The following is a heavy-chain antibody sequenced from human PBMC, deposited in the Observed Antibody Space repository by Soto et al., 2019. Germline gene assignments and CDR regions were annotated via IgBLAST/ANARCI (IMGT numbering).Heavy chain of an antibody. Sequence: EVQLLESGGGLTQPGGYLRLSCAASGFIFSDYAMYWVRQAPGKGVEWVSVISGSDGTTYYADSVRGRFTMSRDNSRNTIYLQMMSLRAEDTAVYYCAKVIGGSESYWGGSHYYYALDVWGQGTTVTVSS. D-gene: IGHD3-10*01. V-gene: IGHV3-23*01. CDR1: GFIFSDYA. J-gene: IGHJ6*02. CDR2: ISGSDGTT. CDR3: AKVIGGSESYWGGSHYYYALDV.